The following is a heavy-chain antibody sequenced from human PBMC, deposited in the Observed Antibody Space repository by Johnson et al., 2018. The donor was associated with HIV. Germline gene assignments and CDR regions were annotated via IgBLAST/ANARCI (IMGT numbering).Heavy chain of an antibody. J-gene: IGHJ3*02. D-gene: IGHD2-15*01. CDR3: ARDDGGGGDAFDI. CDR2: ISYDGSNK. Sequence: QVQLVESGGGVVQPGRSLRLSCAASGFTFSDYAMHWVRQAPGKGLEWVAVISYDGSNKYYADSVKGRFTISRDNSKNTLYLQMNSLRAEDTAVYYCARDDGGGGDAFDIWGQGIMVTVSS. V-gene: IGHV3-30-3*01. CDR1: GFTFSDYA.